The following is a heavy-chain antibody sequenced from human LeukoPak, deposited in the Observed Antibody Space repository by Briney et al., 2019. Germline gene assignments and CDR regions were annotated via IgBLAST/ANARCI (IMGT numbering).Heavy chain of an antibody. J-gene: IGHJ4*02. CDR2: ISYDGSNK. CDR1: GFTFSSYA. Sequence: PGGSLRLSCAASGFTFSSYAMHWVRQAPGKGLEWVAVISYDGSNKYYADSVKGRFTISRDNSKNTLYLQMNSLRAEDTAVYYCARNQLVAATHYFNYGGRGPLVP. D-gene: IGHD2-15*01. V-gene: IGHV3-30*04. CDR3: ARNQLVAATHYFNY.